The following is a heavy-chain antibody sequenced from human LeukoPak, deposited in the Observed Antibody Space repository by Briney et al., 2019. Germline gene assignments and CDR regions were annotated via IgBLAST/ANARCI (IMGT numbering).Heavy chain of an antibody. CDR3: AKVVASSGYYSYYMDV. V-gene: IGHV3-23*01. CDR2: ISTSGGST. Sequence: GGSLRLSCAASGFSFSSYAMSWVRQAPGKGLEWVSGISTSGGSTKYADSVKGRFTISRDNSKNTLYLQMNSLRAEDTAVHHCAKVVASSGYYSYYMDVWGKGTTVTVSS. J-gene: IGHJ6*03. D-gene: IGHD3-22*01. CDR1: GFSFSSYA.